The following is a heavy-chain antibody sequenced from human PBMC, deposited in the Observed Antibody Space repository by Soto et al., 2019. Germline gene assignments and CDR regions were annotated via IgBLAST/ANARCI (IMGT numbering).Heavy chain of an antibody. Sequence: SETLSLTCAVYGGSFSGYYWSWIRQPPGKGLEWIGEINHSGSTNYNPSLKSRVTIVLDTSKNHFSLKLCSVTAAATAVYYCARGGVRRSPNSKRSSTSRYFYYYYMDVWGKGTTVTVSS. V-gene: IGHV4-34*01. D-gene: IGHD2-2*01. CDR1: GGSFSGYY. J-gene: IGHJ6*03. CDR2: INHSGST. CDR3: ARGGVRRSPNSKRSSTSRYFYYYYMDV.